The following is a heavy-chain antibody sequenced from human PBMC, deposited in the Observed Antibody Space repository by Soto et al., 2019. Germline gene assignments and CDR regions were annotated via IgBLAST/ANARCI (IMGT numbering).Heavy chain of an antibody. Sequence: DVHLLESGGGLVQPGGSLRLSCAASGFSFSRYAMIWVRQAPGKGQEWVSGITGSGGTIEYAASVKGRFTISRDNSKNTVELQINIRRAEDTAMYYCAKDDVAGDGLWLVADWGQGTLVTVS. CDR2: ITGSGGTI. D-gene: IGHD2-21*02. J-gene: IGHJ4*02. V-gene: IGHV3-23*01. CDR1: GFSFSRYA. CDR3: AKDDVAGDGLWLVAD.